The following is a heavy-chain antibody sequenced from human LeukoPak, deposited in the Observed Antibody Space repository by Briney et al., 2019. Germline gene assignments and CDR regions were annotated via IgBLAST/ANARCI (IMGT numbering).Heavy chain of an antibody. CDR1: GYTFTSYD. V-gene: IGHV1-2*02. D-gene: IGHD4-23*01. CDR3: ARDPDYGGNSGLVDY. CDR2: INPNSGGT. J-gene: IGHJ4*02. Sequence: ASVKVSCKASGYTFTSYDINWVRQATGQGLEWMGWINPNSGGTNYAQKFQGRVTMTRDTSISTAYMELSRLRSDDTAVYYCARDPDYGGNSGLVDYWGQGTLVTVSS.